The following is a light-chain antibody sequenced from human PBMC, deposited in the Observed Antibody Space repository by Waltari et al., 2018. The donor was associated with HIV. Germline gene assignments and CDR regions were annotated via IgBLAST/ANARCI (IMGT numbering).Light chain of an antibody. CDR1: QIIDYW. CDR3: QQYNSHSYT. V-gene: IGKV1-5*03. J-gene: IGKJ2*01. Sequence: DVQMTQSPSTLSASVGDRVSITCRASQIIDYWLAWYPQKPGQPPKLLIYKTSYLESGVPTRFSGRGSGADFTLTIDGLQPEDFATYYCQQYNSHSYTFGQGTKLDIK. CDR2: KTS.